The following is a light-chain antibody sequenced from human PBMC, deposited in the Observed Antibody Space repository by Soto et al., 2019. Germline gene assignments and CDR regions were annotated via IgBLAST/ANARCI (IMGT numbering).Light chain of an antibody. CDR1: SSDVGGYNY. J-gene: IGLJ2*01. CDR3: SSYSSSTPLE. Sequence: QSALTQPASVSGSLGQSITISCTGTSSDVGGYNYVSWYQQRPGKAPKLMIYDVGNRPSGVSNRFSGSKSGNTASLPISGLQAEDEADYYCSSYSSSTPLEFGGGTKVTVL. V-gene: IGLV2-14*01. CDR2: DVG.